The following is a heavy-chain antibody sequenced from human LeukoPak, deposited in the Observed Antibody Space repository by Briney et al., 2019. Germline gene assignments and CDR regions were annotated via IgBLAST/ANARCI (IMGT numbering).Heavy chain of an antibody. J-gene: IGHJ4*02. CDR1: GYSFTSYW. CDR3: ARSSDSSGYYDYFDY. Sequence: GESLKISCKGSGYSFTSYWIGWVRQMPGRGLEGMAIIYPGDSDTRYSPSFQGQVTISADKSISTAYLQWSSLKASDTAMYYCARSSDSSGYYDYFDYWGQGTLVTVFS. V-gene: IGHV5-51*01. D-gene: IGHD3-22*01. CDR2: IYPGDSDT.